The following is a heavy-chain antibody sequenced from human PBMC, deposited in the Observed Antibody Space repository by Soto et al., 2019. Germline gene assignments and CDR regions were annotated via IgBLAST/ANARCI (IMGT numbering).Heavy chain of an antibody. CDR3: ARGFFYDSSGSRGDFEY. Sequence: QVQLVESGGGVVQPGRSLRLSCAASGFTFSSYAMHWVRQAPGKGLEWVAVISYDGSNKYYADSVKGRFTISRDNSKNSMYLQMNSLRAEDTAVYYCARGFFYDSSGSRGDFEYWGQGTLVTVSS. CDR2: ISYDGSNK. D-gene: IGHD3-22*01. CDR1: GFTFSSYA. V-gene: IGHV3-30-3*01. J-gene: IGHJ4*02.